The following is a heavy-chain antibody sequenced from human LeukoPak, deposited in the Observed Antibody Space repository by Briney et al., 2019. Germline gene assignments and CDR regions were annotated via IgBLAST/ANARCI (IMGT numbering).Heavy chain of an antibody. CDR3: ARASVVGVAGTPEDY. D-gene: IGHD6-19*01. CDR2: ISAYNGNT. CDR1: GYTFTSYG. J-gene: IGHJ4*02. Sequence: ASVKVSCKASGYTFTSYGISWAGQAPGQGLEWMGWISAYNGNTNYAQKLQGRVTMTTDTSTSTAYMELRSLRSDDTAVYYCARASVVGVAGTPEDYWGQGTLVTVSS. V-gene: IGHV1-18*01.